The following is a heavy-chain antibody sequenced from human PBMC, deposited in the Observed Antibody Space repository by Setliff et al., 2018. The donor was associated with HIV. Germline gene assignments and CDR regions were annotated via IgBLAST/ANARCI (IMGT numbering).Heavy chain of an antibody. CDR3: ARGGSNSWSPFDY. J-gene: IGHJ4*02. Sequence: GGSLRLSCAASGFTFDDYTMHWVRQAPGKGLVWVSRINSDGSSTTYADSVKGRFTISRDNAKNTLYLQMNSLRAEDTAVYYCARGGSNSWSPFDYWGQGTLVTVSS. V-gene: IGHV3-74*01. D-gene: IGHD6-13*01. CDR1: GFTFDDYT. CDR2: INSDGSST.